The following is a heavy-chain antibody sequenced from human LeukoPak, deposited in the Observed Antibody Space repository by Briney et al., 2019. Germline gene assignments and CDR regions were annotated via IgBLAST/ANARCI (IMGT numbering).Heavy chain of an antibody. CDR2: MNPNSGNT. CDR3: AKAGLYSSGFQLDY. CDR1: GYTLTNFD. D-gene: IGHD6-19*01. V-gene: IGHV1-8*03. Sequence: ASVKVSCKASGYTLTNFDINWVRQATGQGLEWMGWMNPNSGNTGSAQKFQGRVTITTDTSISTAYMELSSLRYEDTAVYYCAKAGLYSSGFQLDYWGQGTLVTVSS. J-gene: IGHJ4*02.